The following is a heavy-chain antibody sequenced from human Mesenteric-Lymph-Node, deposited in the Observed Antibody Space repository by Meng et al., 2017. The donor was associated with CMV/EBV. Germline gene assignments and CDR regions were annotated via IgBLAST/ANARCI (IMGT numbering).Heavy chain of an antibody. D-gene: IGHD2-2*01. J-gene: IGHJ6*02. V-gene: IGHV3-74*01. Sequence: GGSLRLSCAASGFTFSSYWMHWVRQAPGKGLVWVSRINSDGSSTSYADSVKGRFTISRDNAKNTLYLQMNSLRAEDTAVYYCARDPYCSSTSCPDQYYYYGMDVWGQGTTVTVSS. CDR1: GFTFSSYW. CDR2: INSDGSST. CDR3: ARDPYCSSTSCPDQYYYYGMDV.